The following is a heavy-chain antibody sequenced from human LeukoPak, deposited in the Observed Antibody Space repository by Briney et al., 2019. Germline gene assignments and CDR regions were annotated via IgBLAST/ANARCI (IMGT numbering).Heavy chain of an antibody. J-gene: IGHJ3*02. CDR2: INNNGGST. D-gene: IGHD2-21*02. CDR3: ARELMGVVTASDAFDI. CDR1: GFTFSSYA. Sequence: PGGSLRLSCAASGFTFSSYAMSWVRQAPGKGLEWVSHINNNGGSTSYADSVKGRFTISRDNSKNTLYLQMNSLRAEDTAVYYCARELMGVVTASDAFDIWGQGTMVTVSS. V-gene: IGHV3-23*01.